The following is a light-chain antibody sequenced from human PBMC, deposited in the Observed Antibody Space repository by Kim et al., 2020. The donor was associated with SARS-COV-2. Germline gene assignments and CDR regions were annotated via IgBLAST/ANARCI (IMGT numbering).Light chain of an antibody. J-gene: IGLJ7*01. CDR2: EDK. CDR1: SGSIASNY. Sequence: NFMLTQPHSVSESPGKTVTISCTRSSGSIASNYVQWYQQRPGSAPTPLIYEDKQRPPGVPDRFSGSIDSSSNSSYLSISGLRTEDEAAYYCQSYYTNNVVFGGGTQLTVL. CDR3: QSYYTNNVV. V-gene: IGLV6-57*03.